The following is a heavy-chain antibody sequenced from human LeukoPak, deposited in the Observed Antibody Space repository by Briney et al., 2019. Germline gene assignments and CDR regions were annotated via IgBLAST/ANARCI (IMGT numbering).Heavy chain of an antibody. CDR2: IRSKAYGGTT. V-gene: IGHV3-49*04. CDR3: ARDGREWGSVDY. J-gene: IGHJ4*02. Sequence: PGGSLRLSCAASGFTFSSYAMSWVRQAPGKGLEGGGFIRSKAYGGTTEYAASVKGRFTISRDDSKSIAYLQMNSLKTEDTAVYYCARDGREWGSVDYWGQGTLVTVSS. D-gene: IGHD1-26*01. CDR1: GFTFSSYA.